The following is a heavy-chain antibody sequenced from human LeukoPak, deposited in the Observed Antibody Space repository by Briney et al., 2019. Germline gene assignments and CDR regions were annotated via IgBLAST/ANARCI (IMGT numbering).Heavy chain of an antibody. V-gene: IGHV2-5*02. CDR1: GFSLGTRGVG. CDR3: AHSGYSSSWSWYNWFDP. Sequence: SGPTLLHPTPTLTLTFTFSGFSLGTRGVGVGWIRQPPVKALEWLTLIYWDDDKRYSPSLKSRLTITKDISKNQGVLTMTNMDPVDTATYYCAHSGYSSSWSWYNWFDPWGQGTLVTVSS. D-gene: IGHD6-13*01. CDR2: IYWDDDK. J-gene: IGHJ5*02.